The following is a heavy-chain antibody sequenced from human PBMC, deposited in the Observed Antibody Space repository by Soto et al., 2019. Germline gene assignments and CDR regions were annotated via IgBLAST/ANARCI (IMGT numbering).Heavy chain of an antibody. Sequence: ALVPVSCNASGHTFSGSYMHWERQAHGQGLERLGILKSSGGRTSYAQKLQSRDTMTKDTSTSTVYMELSSLISEDTAVYYCARWNTATFDAFDIWGQGTMVTVSS. V-gene: IGHV1-46*01. CDR3: ARWNTATFDAFDI. J-gene: IGHJ3*02. CDR2: LKSSGGRT. D-gene: IGHD5-18*01. CDR1: GHTFSGSY.